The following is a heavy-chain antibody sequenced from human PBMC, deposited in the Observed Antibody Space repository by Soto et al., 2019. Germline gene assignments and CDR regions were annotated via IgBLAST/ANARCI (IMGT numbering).Heavy chain of an antibody. Sequence: SETLSLTCTVSCGSISSSSYYWGWIRQPPGKGLEWIGSIYYSGGTYYNPSLKSRVTISVDTSKNQFSLKLSSVTAADTAVYYCARHEARRYSYGYWFDPWGQGTLVTVSS. J-gene: IGHJ5*02. D-gene: IGHD5-18*01. CDR2: IYYSGGT. CDR1: CGSISSSSYY. CDR3: ARHEARRYSYGYWFDP. V-gene: IGHV4-39*01.